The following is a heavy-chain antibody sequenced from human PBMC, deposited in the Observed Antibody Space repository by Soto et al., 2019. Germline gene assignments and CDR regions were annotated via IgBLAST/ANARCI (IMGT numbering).Heavy chain of an antibody. CDR3: AKDLRAMIVVVRYDMDV. J-gene: IGHJ6*02. CDR1: GFTFSSYA. V-gene: IGHV3-23*01. Sequence: EVQLLESGGGLVQPGGSLRLSCAASGFTFSSYAMSWVRQAPGKGLEWVSGISGSGDSTYYADSVKGRFISFRDNSKNTLYLQMNSLRAEDTAVYYCAKDLRAMIVVVRYDMDVWGQGTTVTVS. D-gene: IGHD3-22*01. CDR2: ISGSGDST.